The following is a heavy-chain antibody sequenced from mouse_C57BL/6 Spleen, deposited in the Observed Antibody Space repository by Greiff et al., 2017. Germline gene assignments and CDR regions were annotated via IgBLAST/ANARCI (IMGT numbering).Heavy chain of an antibody. J-gene: IGHJ4*01. CDR1: GYTFTSYW. CDR3: AREGALLPDY. CDR2: IDPSDSYT. V-gene: IGHV1-69*01. D-gene: IGHD2-1*01. Sequence: VQLQQSGAELVMPGASVKLSCKASGYTFTSYWMHWVKQRPGQGLEWIGEIDPSDSYTNYNQKFKGKSTLTVDKSSSTAYMQLSSLTSEDSAVYYCAREGALLPDYWGQGTSVTVSS.